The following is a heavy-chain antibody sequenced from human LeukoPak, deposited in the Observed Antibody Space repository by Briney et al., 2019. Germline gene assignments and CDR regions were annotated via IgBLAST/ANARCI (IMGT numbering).Heavy chain of an antibody. Sequence: GGSLRLSCAASGFTFSNARMSWVRQAPGKGLEWVGRIKSKTDGGTTDYAAPVKGRFTISRDDSKNTLYLQMNSLKTEDTAVYYCTTSGITIFGVVIIGDFDYWGQGTLVTVSS. CDR2: IKSKTDGGTT. J-gene: IGHJ4*02. V-gene: IGHV3-15*01. D-gene: IGHD3-3*01. CDR1: GFTFSNAR. CDR3: TTSGITIFGVVIIGDFDY.